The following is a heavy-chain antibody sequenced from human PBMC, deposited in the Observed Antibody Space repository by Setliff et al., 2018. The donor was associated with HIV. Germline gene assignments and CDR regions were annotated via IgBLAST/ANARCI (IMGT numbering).Heavy chain of an antibody. Sequence: SETLSLTCAVYGGSVSGYYWSWIRQPPGKGLEWIGEMNHSGSRKYNPSLKSRVTMSVDTSKRQFSLNLTSVTAADTAVYYCARINVLQFLEWSAKEGPFDYWGQGTPVAVSS. CDR2: MNHSGSR. CDR1: GGSVSGYY. D-gene: IGHD3-3*01. J-gene: IGHJ4*02. CDR3: ARINVLQFLEWSAKEGPFDY. V-gene: IGHV4-34*01.